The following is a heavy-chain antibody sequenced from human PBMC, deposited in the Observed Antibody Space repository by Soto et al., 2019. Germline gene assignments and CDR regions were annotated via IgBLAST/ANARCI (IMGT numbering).Heavy chain of an antibody. CDR2: ISYDGSNK. D-gene: IGHD3-3*01. J-gene: IGHJ6*02. Sequence: QVQLVESGGGVVQPGRSLRLSCAASGFTFSSYGMHWVRQAPGKGLDWVAVISYDGSNKYYADSVKGRFTISRDNSKNTLYLQMNSLRAEVTAVYYCETTGPMNEKDYDFLSRDYYGMDVWGQGTTVTVSS. CDR1: GFTFSSYG. CDR3: ETTGPMNEKDYDFLSRDYYGMDV. V-gene: IGHV3-30*03.